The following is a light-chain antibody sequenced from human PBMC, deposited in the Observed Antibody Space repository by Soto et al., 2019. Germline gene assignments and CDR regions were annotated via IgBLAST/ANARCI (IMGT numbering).Light chain of an antibody. V-gene: IGLV2-14*01. Sequence: QSALTQPASVSGSPGQSITISCTGTRSDVGNYIFVSWYRQHPGKAPKLMIYDINNRPSGVSNRFSGSKSCNTASLTISGLQAEDEADSYCVSYTTSASYVFGTGTKLTVL. CDR1: RSDVGNYIF. CDR3: VSYTTSASYV. J-gene: IGLJ1*01. CDR2: DIN.